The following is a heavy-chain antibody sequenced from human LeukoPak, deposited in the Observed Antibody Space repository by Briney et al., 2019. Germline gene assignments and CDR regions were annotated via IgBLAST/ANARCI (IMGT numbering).Heavy chain of an antibody. J-gene: IGHJ4*02. CDR3: AGDGAYSAYDYPY. V-gene: IGHV5-51*01. D-gene: IGHD5-12*01. CDR2: IYPGDSDT. CDR1: GYTFSNYW. Sequence: GESLKISCKGSGYTFSNYWIGWVRQMPGKGLEWMGIIYPGDSDTRYSPSFQGQVTISADKSISTAYLQWSSLKASDTATYYCAGDGAYSAYDYPYWGQGTLVTVSS.